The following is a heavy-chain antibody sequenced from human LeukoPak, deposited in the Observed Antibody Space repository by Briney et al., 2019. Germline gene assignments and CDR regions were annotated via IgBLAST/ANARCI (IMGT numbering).Heavy chain of an antibody. CDR2: IKQDGSEK. Sequence: PGGSLRFSCAASGFSFSNYWMSWVRQAPGKGLEWVANIKQDGSEKFYVGSVRGRFTISRDNAKNSLYLQMNSLRAEDTAVYYCARGVLPGAIEWSLDYWGQGTLVTVSS. CDR3: ARGVLPGAIEWSLDY. CDR1: GFSFSNYW. V-gene: IGHV3-7*01. J-gene: IGHJ4*02. D-gene: IGHD2-2*02.